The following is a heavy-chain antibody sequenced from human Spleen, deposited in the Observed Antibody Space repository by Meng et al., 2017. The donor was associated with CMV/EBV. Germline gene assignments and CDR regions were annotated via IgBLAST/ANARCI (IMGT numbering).Heavy chain of an antibody. V-gene: IGHV3-74*01. J-gene: IGHJ4*02. CDR3: RGSGWDDY. D-gene: IGHD6-19*01. CDR1: GFSFSTYW. Sequence: GESLKISCAASGFSFSTYWMHWVRQVPGKGLVWVSRISGDGSSISYVDSVKGRFTISRDNAKNPVYLQMDSLRVEDTAVYYCRGSGWDDYWGQGTLVTVSS. CDR2: ISGDGSSI.